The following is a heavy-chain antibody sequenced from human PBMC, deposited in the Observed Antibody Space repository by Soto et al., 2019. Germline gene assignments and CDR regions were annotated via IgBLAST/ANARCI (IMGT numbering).Heavy chain of an antibody. Sequence: GASVKVSCKASGFTFTSSAMQWVRQARGQRLEWIGWIVVGSGNTNYAQKFQERVTITRDMSTSTAYMELSSLRSEDTAVYYCAADPLAFYSGSYEFGYYYYGMDVWGQGTTVTVSS. V-gene: IGHV1-58*02. D-gene: IGHD1-26*01. CDR3: AADPLAFYSGSYEFGYYYYGMDV. CDR2: IVVGSGNT. CDR1: GFTFTSSA. J-gene: IGHJ6*02.